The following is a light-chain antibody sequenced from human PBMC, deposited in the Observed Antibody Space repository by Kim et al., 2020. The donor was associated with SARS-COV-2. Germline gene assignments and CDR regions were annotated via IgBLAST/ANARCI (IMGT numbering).Light chain of an antibody. CDR3: QAWDSSTNVV. Sequence: VSPGQTGSITCSGHKLGNKYVSWYHQKPGQSPVLVIYQDTKRPSGIPERLSGSNSGNTATLTISGTQTMDEGDYYCQAWDSSTNVVFGGGTKLTVL. J-gene: IGLJ3*02. CDR2: QDT. V-gene: IGLV3-1*01. CDR1: KLGNKY.